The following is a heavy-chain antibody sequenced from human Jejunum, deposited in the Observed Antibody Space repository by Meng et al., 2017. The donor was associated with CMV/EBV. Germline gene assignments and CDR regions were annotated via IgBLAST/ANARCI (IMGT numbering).Heavy chain of an antibody. Sequence: EFTLSDHYMDWVRQAPGKGLEWVGRTRNKANSYTTEYAASVKGRFTISRDDSKNSLYLQMNSLKTEDTAVYYCARGRVPAAPPDYWGQGTLVTVSS. D-gene: IGHD2-2*01. V-gene: IGHV3-72*01. J-gene: IGHJ4*02. CDR2: TRNKANSYTT. CDR3: ARGRVPAAPPDY. CDR1: EFTLSDHY.